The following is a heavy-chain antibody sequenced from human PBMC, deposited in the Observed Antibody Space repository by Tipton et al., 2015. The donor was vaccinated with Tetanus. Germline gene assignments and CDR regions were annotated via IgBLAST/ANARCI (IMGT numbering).Heavy chain of an antibody. J-gene: IGHJ4*02. CDR3: AGANNEFPKKGPFDS. CDR1: GASLRGGDYS. V-gene: IGHV4-61*08. Sequence: TLSLTCTVSGASLRGGDYSWNWIRQPPGKGLEWLAYVSYSGRTNSNYSLKSRITISQDTSKNQFSLRLTSVTAADTAVYYCAGANNEFPKKGPFDSWGQGSLVIASS. CDR2: VSYSGRT. D-gene: IGHD1-1*01.